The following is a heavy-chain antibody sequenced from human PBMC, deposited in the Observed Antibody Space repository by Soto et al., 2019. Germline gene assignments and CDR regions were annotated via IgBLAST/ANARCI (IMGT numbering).Heavy chain of an antibody. CDR3: VRDTYYHHSSGPAPFEY. D-gene: IGHD3-22*01. CDR2: ISGYNGNT. Sequence: QIQLVQSGTEVKRSGASVKVSCKTSGYSFTTYGLSWVRQAPGRGLEWVGWISGYNGNTNYAQKFQGTVIFTKDPPTTTGSMKIKSLSSHAKAVYYCVRDTYYHHSSGPAPFEYWGQGTQVTVSS. J-gene: IGHJ4*02. CDR1: GYSFTTYG. V-gene: IGHV1-18*01.